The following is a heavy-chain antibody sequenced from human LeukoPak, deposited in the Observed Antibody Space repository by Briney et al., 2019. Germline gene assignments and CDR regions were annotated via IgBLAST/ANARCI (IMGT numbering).Heavy chain of an antibody. V-gene: IGHV3-30*18. D-gene: IGHD1-20*01. Sequence: GGSLRLSCAASGFTFSSYGMHWVRQAPGKGLEWVAVISYDGSNKYYADSVKGRFTISRDNSKNTLYLQMNSLRAEDTAVYYCADDNWNDVRSGYWGQGTLVTVSS. J-gene: IGHJ4*02. CDR2: ISYDGSNK. CDR3: ADDNWNDVRSGY. CDR1: GFTFSSYG.